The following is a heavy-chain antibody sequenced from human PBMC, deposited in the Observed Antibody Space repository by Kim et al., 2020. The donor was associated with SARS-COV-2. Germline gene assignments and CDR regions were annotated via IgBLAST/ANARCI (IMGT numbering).Heavy chain of an antibody. CDR1: GDSVSSNSAA. V-gene: IGHV6-1*01. D-gene: IGHD3-22*01. CDR3: ARDRDYYDSSGYYITGRYYGMDV. J-gene: IGHJ6*02. CDR2: TYYRSKWYN. Sequence: SQTLSLTCAISGDSVSSNSAAWNWIRQSPSRGLEWLGRTYYRSKWYNDYAVSVKSRITINPDTSKNQFSLQLNSVTPEDTAVYYCARDRDYYDSSGYYITGRYYGMDVWGQGTTVTVSS.